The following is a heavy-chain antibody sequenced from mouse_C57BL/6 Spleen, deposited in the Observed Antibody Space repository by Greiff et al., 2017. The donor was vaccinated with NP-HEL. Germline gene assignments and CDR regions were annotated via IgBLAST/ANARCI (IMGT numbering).Heavy chain of an antibody. CDR1: GYTFTSYW. J-gene: IGHJ1*03. Sequence: QVQLKESGAELVKPGASVKLSCKASGYTFTSYWMHWVKQRPGRGLEWIGRIDPNSGGTKYIEKFKSKATLTVAKPSSTAYMQLSSLTSEDSAVYYCAREDDGVWYFEVWGTGTTVTVSS. D-gene: IGHD2-12*01. CDR3: AREDDGVWYFEV. V-gene: IGHV1-72*01. CDR2: IDPNSGGT.